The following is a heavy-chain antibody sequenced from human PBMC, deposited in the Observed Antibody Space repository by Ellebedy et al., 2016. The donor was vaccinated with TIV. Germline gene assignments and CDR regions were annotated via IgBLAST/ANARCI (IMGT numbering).Heavy chain of an antibody. J-gene: IGHJ4*01. CDR3: ARGPYAPLFDY. Sequence: GESLKISCAASGLSVSSTYMSLVRQAPGKGPEWVSHLYSDGRTFYADSVKVRFIISRDDSRTTLYLQMNSLRADDTAVYYCARGPYAPLFDYWGQGTLVTVSS. CDR2: LYSDGRT. D-gene: IGHD4-17*01. CDR1: GLSVSSTY. V-gene: IGHV3-53*01.